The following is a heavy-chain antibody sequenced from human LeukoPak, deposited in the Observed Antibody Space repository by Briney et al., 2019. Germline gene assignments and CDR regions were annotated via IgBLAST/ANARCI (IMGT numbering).Heavy chain of an antibody. Sequence: GGSLRLSCAASGFTFSTYGMSWARQAPGKGLEWVSTFGGSGASVYYADSVKGRFTVSRDNCKNTLYLQMNSLRVEDTAVYYCAKSGPYYYDYWGQGTLVTVSS. CDR1: GFTFSTYG. CDR2: FGGSGASV. CDR3: AKSGPYYYDY. D-gene: IGHD3-10*01. J-gene: IGHJ4*02. V-gene: IGHV3-23*01.